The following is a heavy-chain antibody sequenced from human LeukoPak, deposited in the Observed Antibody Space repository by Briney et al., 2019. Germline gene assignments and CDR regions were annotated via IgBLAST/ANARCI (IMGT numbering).Heavy chain of an antibody. J-gene: IGHJ4*02. D-gene: IGHD3-22*01. V-gene: IGHV3-48*02. Sequence: GGSLRLSCAASGFTFSTYSMNWVRQAPGKGLEWVSYISSSSTTIYYADSVKGRFTISRDNAKNSLYLQMNSLRDEDTAVYYCARDLGVHYYDISGTSGYWGQGTLVTVSS. CDR1: GFTFSTYS. CDR2: ISSSSTTI. CDR3: ARDLGVHYYDISGTSGY.